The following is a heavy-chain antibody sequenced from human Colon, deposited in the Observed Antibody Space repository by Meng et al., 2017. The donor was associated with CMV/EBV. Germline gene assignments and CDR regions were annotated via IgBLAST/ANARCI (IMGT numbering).Heavy chain of an antibody. Sequence: TAYYLHWVRQAPGQVLEWMGWIHPISGGTNYAQKFQGRVTLTTDTSISTAYMELSGLRPDDTAIYYCARDIEEVSHYDFLSGYPPFDPWGQGTLVTVSS. V-gene: IGHV1-2*02. CDR1: TAYY. J-gene: IGHJ5*02. CDR3: ARDIEEVSHYDFLSGYPPFDP. D-gene: IGHD3-3*01. CDR2: IHPISGGT.